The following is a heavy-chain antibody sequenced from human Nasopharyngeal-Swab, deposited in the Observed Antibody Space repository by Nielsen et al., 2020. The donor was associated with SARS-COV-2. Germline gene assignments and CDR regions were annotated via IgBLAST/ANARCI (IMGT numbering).Heavy chain of an antibody. CDR1: GFTFSSNY. V-gene: IGHV3-66*01. Sequence: GESLKISCAASGFTFSSNYMSWVRQAPGKGLEWVSVIYSGGSTYYADSVKGRFTISRDNSKNTLYLQMNSLRAEDTAVYYCARGIVGDYYYGMDVWGQGTTVTVSS. D-gene: IGHD2/OR15-2a*01. CDR3: ARGIVGDYYYGMDV. CDR2: IYSGGST. J-gene: IGHJ6*02.